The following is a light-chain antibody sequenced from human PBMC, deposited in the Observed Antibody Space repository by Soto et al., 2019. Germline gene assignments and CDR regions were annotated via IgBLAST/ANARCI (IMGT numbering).Light chain of an antibody. Sequence: LTQPPSASGSPGQSVTISCTGTSSDVGGYNYVSWYQQHPGKAPKLMIYDVSKRPSGVPDRFSGSKSGNTASLTISGLQAEDEADYYCCSYAGSLGYVFGTGTKVTVL. CDR2: DVS. CDR1: SSDVGGYNY. CDR3: CSYAGSLGYV. V-gene: IGLV2-8*01. J-gene: IGLJ1*01.